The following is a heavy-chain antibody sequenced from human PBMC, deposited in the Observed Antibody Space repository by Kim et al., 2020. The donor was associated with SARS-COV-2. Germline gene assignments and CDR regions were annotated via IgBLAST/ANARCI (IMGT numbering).Heavy chain of an antibody. J-gene: IGHJ6*02. CDR3: RRTASGCSYGYYYYYGMDV. Sequence: ASVTVSCKASGYTFTGYYMHWVRQAPGQGLEWMGWINPNSGGTNYAQKFQGRVTMTRDTSISTVYMELSRLRSDDTAVYYCRRTASGCSYGYYYYYGMDVWGQGTTVTVSS. CDR2: INPNSGGT. D-gene: IGHD5-18*01. V-gene: IGHV1-2*02. CDR1: GYTFTGYY.